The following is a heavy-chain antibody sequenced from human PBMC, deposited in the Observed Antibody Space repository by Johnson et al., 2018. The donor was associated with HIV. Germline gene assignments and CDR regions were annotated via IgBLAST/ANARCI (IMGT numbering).Heavy chain of an antibody. CDR1: GFAVSKNY. V-gene: IGHV3-66*01. J-gene: IGHJ3*02. Sequence: VQLVESGGGLVQPGRSLRLSCAASGFAVSKNYLTWVRQAPGKGLEWVSIIYSGGNTYYADSVKGRFTISRDNAKNSLYLQMNSLRAEDTAVYFCARAINDAFDIWGQGTMVTVSP. CDR2: IYSGGNT. CDR3: ARAINDAFDI.